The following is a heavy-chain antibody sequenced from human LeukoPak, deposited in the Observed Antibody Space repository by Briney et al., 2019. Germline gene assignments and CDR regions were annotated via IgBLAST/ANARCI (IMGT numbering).Heavy chain of an antibody. D-gene: IGHD1-1*01. CDR3: AKHTADAAATTEDNWFDP. CDR2: IYYSGST. J-gene: IGHJ5*02. Sequence: QPSETLSLTCTVSGGSISSTNYYWGWIRQPPGKGLEWIGSIYYSGSTYYNPSLKSRVIISVATSKNQFSLKLSSVTAADTAVYYCAKHTADAAATTEDNWFDPWGQGTLVTVSS. CDR1: GGSISSTNYY. V-gene: IGHV4-39*01.